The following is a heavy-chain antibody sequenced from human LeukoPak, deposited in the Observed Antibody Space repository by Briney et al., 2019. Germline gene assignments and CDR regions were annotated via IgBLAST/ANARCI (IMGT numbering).Heavy chain of an antibody. V-gene: IGHV3-30-3*01. CDR1: GFTFSSYA. CDR2: ISYDGSNK. D-gene: IGHD5-24*01. J-gene: IGHJ4*02. Sequence: GGSLRLSCAASGFTFSSYAMHWVRQAPGKGLEWVAVISYDGSNKYYADSVKGRFTISRDNSKNTLYLQMNSLRAEDTAVYYCARHRRDGYEVLYFDYWGQGTLVTVSS. CDR3: ARHRRDGYEVLYFDY.